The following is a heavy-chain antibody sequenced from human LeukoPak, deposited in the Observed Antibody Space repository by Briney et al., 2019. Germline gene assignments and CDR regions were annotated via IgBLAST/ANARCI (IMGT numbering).Heavy chain of an antibody. V-gene: IGHV1-18*01. CDR2: ISSHNGKT. D-gene: IGHD1-1*01. CDR3: ARQYCITTDCSMIQTYFDY. Sequence: GASVKVSCKTSGYTFINYGIDWVRQAPGQGLEWMGWISSHNGKTNYAQNLQDRITMTKDTSTTTAYLELRSLKSDDTAVYFCARQYCITTDCSMIQTYFDYWGQGTLVTVSS. CDR1: GYTFINYG. J-gene: IGHJ4*02.